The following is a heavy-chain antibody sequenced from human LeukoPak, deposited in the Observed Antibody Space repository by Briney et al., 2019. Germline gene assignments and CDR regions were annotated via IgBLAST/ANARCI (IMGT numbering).Heavy chain of an antibody. CDR2: IYYGGRP. V-gene: IGHV4-59*08. CDR3: ARHSLKLVDADFDY. CDR1: GGSISSYH. J-gene: IGHJ4*02. D-gene: IGHD3-16*02. Sequence: PSETLSLTCSVSGGSISSYHWSWIRQPPGKGLEWIGYIYYGGRPNYNPSLKSRVTISVDTSKNQLSLTVSSVTAADTAIYYCARHSLKLVDADFDYWGQGTLVTVSS.